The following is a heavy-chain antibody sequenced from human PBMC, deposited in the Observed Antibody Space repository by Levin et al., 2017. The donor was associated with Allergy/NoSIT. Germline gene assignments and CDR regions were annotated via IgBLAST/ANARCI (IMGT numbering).Heavy chain of an antibody. J-gene: IGHJ4*02. CDR3: ATVNTAKVTDLPY. CDR2: IVPLFGVA. CDR1: GDTLNTFRNFA. Sequence: PGESLKISCTASGDTLNTFRNFAFNWMREAPGQGLQWMGTIVPLFGVAHYAQKFQGRVTIIADESTNTIYMELNSLGSEDTAIYYCATVNTAKVTDLPYWGQGTLVTVSS. D-gene: IGHD5-18*01. V-gene: IGHV1-69*15.